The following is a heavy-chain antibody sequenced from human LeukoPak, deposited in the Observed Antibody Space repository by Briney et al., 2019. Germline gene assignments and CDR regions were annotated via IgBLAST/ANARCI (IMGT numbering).Heavy chain of an antibody. CDR1: GGSISSYY. V-gene: IGHV4-4*07. Sequence: PSETLSLTCTVSGGSISSYYWSWIRQPAGKGLEWIGRIYTSGSTNYNPSLKSRVTMSVDTSKNQFSLKLSSVTAADTAVYYCARDSPRYCSGGSCYSYMSAFDIWGQGTTVTVSS. D-gene: IGHD2-15*01. CDR2: IYTSGST. CDR3: ARDSPRYCSGGSCYSYMSAFDI. J-gene: IGHJ3*02.